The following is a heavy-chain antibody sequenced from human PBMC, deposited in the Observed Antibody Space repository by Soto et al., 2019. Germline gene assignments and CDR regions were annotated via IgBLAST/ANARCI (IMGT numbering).Heavy chain of an antibody. V-gene: IGHV3-11*01. Sequence: QVQLVESGGGLVKPGGSLRLSCSASGFTFSDYDMSWIRQAPGKGLEWVSYISSSGSNIYYADSVKGRFTISRDNAKNSLYLQMNSLRDEDTAVYYCASQVAAAGTGWFDPWGQGTLVTVSS. CDR1: GFTFSDYD. CDR3: ASQVAAAGTGWFDP. CDR2: ISSSGSNI. J-gene: IGHJ5*02. D-gene: IGHD6-13*01.